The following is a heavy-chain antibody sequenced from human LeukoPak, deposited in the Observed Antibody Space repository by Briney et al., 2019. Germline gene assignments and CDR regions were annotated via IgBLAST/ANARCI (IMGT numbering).Heavy chain of an antibody. D-gene: IGHD2-2*01. Sequence: SETLSLTCAVYGGSFSGYYWSWIRQPAGKGLEWIGHIYASGSNDYNPSLKSRVTMSLDMAKNQFSLRLTSVTAADTAVYFCARMVPAGTHNYWGQGLLVTVSS. V-gene: IGHV4-59*10. CDR3: ARMVPAGTHNY. CDR1: GGSFSGYY. J-gene: IGHJ4*02. CDR2: IYASGSN.